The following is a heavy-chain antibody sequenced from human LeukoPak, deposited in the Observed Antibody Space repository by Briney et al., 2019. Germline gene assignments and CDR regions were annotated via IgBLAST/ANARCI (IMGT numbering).Heavy chain of an antibody. CDR3: ARDSIAARPDAFDI. V-gene: IGHV3-21*01. Sequence: GGTLRLSCAASGFTFSSYGMNWVRQAPGKGLEWVSSISSSSSYIYYADSVKGRFTISRDNAKNSLYLQMNSLRAEDTAVYYCARDSIAARPDAFDIWGQGTMVTVSS. J-gene: IGHJ3*02. CDR1: GFTFSSYG. CDR2: ISSSSSYI. D-gene: IGHD6-6*01.